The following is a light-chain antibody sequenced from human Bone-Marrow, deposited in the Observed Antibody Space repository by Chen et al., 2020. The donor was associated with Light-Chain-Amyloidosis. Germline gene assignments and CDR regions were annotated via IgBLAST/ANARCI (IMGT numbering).Light chain of an antibody. J-gene: IGLJ1*01. CDR3: SSYTITNTLV. Sequence: QSALTQPASVSGSPGQSIPIPCPGTSSDVGGDNHASWYQQHPDKAPELMIYEVTNRPSWVPDRFSGSKSDNTASLTISGLQTEDEADYFCSSYTITNTLVFGSGTRVTVL. V-gene: IGLV2-14*01. CDR1: SSDVGGDNH. CDR2: EVT.